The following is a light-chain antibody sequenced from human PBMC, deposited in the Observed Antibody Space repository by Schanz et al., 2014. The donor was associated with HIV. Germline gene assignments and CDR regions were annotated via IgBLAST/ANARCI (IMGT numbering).Light chain of an antibody. V-gene: IGLV2-14*01. CDR2: EVI. J-gene: IGLJ3*02. Sequence: QSVLTQPASVSGSLGQSITISCTGTSSDVGGYNHVSWYQQHPGKAPKLMIYEVIKRPSGVPDRFSGSKSGSTASLTISGLQAEDEADYYCSSYTTSGSLVFGGGTKLTVL. CDR1: SSDVGGYNH. CDR3: SSYTTSGSLV.